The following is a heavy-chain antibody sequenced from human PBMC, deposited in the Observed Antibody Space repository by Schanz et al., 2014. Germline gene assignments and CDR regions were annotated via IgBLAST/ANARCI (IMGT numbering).Heavy chain of an antibody. CDR3: ARKVVATSGGYYDN. D-gene: IGHD5-12*01. J-gene: IGHJ4*02. V-gene: IGHV3-48*01. CDR1: TSIFNHAW. CDR2: VSRSTPDI. Sequence: EVQLVESGGGLVKPGGSLRLSCAASTSIFNHAWMSWVRQAPGKGLEWVSYVSRSTPDIYYADSVKGRFTMSRDNAKNSVCLQMKSLRAEDTAVYYCARKVVATSGGYYDNWGQGTLXIVSS.